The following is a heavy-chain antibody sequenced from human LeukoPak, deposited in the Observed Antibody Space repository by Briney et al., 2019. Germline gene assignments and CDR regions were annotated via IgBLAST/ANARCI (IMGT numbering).Heavy chain of an antibody. V-gene: IGHV3-15*01. J-gene: IGHJ4*02. CDR2: IKSKIDGGIK. CDR3: ATGRSGYFDS. CDR1: GLTLSDAW. Sequence: GGSLRLSCAASGLTLSDAWLTWVRQAPGKGLEWVARIKSKIDGGIKDYAAPVKGTFTISRDDSENTVYLQMNSLKIEDTAVYCATGRSGYFDSWGQGTLVTVSP.